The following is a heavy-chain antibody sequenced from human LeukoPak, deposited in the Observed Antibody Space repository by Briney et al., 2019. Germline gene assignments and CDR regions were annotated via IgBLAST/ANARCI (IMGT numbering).Heavy chain of an antibody. CDR1: GFTFSSYA. V-gene: IGHV3-23*01. CDR3: AKDLRSSSYYYFDY. J-gene: IGHJ4*02. CDR2: ISGSGGST. Sequence: AGGSLRLSCAASGFTFSSYAMSWVRQAPGKGLEWVSGISGSGGSTYYADSVKGRFTISRDNSKNTLYLQMNSLRAEDTAVYYCAKDLRSSSYYYFDYWGQGTLVTVSS. D-gene: IGHD6-13*01.